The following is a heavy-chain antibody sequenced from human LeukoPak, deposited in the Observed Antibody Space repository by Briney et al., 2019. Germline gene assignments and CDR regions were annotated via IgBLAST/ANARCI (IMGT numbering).Heavy chain of an antibody. CDR2: ICYSGST. V-gene: IGHV4-39*02. Sequence: SSETLSLTCTVSGGSISSSSYYWGWIRQPPGQGLEWIGSICYSGSTYYNPSLKIRVTIYVDTSKNQFSLKLSSVTAADTAVYYCAREGQSYYEFWSGYIQIDYWGQGTLATVSS. CDR1: GGSISSSSYY. D-gene: IGHD3-3*01. CDR3: AREGQSYYEFWSGYIQIDY. J-gene: IGHJ4*02.